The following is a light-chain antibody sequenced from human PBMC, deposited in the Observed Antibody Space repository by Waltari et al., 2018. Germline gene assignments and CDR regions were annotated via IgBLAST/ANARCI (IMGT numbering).Light chain of an antibody. Sequence: DIQMTQSPSSLSASVGDRVTIPCRASQSISTYLSWYQQKPGKAPNLLIYGASSLHSGVPSRFSGSGSGTDFTLTISSLQPEDFATYYCQQSYSTPLFTFGPGTKVDIK. CDR1: QSISTY. J-gene: IGKJ3*01. CDR2: GAS. V-gene: IGKV1-39*01. CDR3: QQSYSTPLFT.